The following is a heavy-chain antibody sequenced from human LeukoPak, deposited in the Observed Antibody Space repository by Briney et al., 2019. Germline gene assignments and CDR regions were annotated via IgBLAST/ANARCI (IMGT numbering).Heavy chain of an antibody. Sequence: GGSLRLSCAVSGFTFRTYWMHWVHQVPGEGPVWVSRINEDGSITNYADSVKGRFSISRDNAKNTLYLQMNSLRAEDTAVYYCGRDLGGRSGYWGQGTLVTVSS. J-gene: IGHJ4*02. V-gene: IGHV3-74*01. CDR1: GFTFRTYW. CDR2: INEDGSIT. D-gene: IGHD1-26*01. CDR3: GRDLGGRSGY.